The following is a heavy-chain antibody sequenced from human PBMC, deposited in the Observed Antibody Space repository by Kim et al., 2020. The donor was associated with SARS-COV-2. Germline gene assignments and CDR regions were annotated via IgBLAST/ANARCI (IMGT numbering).Heavy chain of an antibody. J-gene: IGHJ3*02. Sequence: RVTISVDTSKNQFSLKLSSVTAADTAVYYCARGLMTIFGVVIRRDTAFDIWGQGTMVTVSS. V-gene: IGHV4-34*01. CDR3: ARGLMTIFGVVIRRDTAFDI. D-gene: IGHD3-3*01.